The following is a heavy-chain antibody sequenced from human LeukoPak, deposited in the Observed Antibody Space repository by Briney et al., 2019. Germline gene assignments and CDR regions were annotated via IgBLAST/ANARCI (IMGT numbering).Heavy chain of an antibody. Sequence: QPGGSLRLSCSASGFNFNNYEMNWVRQAPGKGLEWVSYISSRGTTIYYADSVKGRFTISRDNAKNSLFLQINSLRAEDTAVYYCAREDYDSSGYFYWGQGTLVTVSS. D-gene: IGHD3-22*01. CDR3: AREDYDSSGYFY. V-gene: IGHV3-48*03. J-gene: IGHJ4*02. CDR1: GFNFNNYE. CDR2: ISSRGTTI.